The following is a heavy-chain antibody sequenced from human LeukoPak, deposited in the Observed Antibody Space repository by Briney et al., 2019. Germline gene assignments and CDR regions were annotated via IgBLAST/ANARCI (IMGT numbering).Heavy chain of an antibody. CDR3: VRGLSGGDCYDY. V-gene: IGHV3-21*01. CDR1: GFTFSSYH. J-gene: IGHJ4*02. CDR2: ISSNSEYI. Sequence: GGSLRLSCAASGFTFSSYHINWVRQAPGKGLEWVSSISSNSEYIYYADSVKGRFTISRDNAKNSLYLQMNSLRAEDTAVYYCVRGLSGGDCYDYWGQGTLVTVSS. D-gene: IGHD2-21*01.